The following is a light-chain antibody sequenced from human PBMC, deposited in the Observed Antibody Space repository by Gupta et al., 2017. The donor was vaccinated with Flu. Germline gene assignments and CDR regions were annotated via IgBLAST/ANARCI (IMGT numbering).Light chain of an antibody. V-gene: IGKV3-20*01. CDR1: QSVSSSY. J-gene: IGKJ2*01. CDR3: QQEGSSPYT. Sequence: EIVLTQSPGTLSLSPGERATLSCRASQSVSSSYLAWYQQKPGQAPRLLIYGASSRATGIPDRFSGSGSGTDFTLTISRLDPEDFAVYYCQQEGSSPYTFGQGTKMEIK. CDR2: GAS.